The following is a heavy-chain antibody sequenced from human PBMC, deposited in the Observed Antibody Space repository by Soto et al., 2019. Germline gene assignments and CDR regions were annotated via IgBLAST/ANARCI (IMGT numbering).Heavy chain of an antibody. CDR3: AHMRAAQFAY. Sequence: QITLKESGPTLVKPTQTLTLTCNVSGVSLSTSGVGVGWIRQPPGKALEWLALIYWDDDKRSSPSLKSRLTITKDTSKNQVVLTITNMAPVDTATYYCAHMRAAQFAYWGQGTLVTVSS. V-gene: IGHV2-5*02. J-gene: IGHJ4*02. D-gene: IGHD2-15*01. CDR1: GVSLSTSGVG. CDR2: IYWDDDK.